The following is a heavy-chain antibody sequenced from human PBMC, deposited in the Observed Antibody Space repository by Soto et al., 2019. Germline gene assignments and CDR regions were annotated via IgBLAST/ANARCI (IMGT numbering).Heavy chain of an antibody. CDR2: ISAYNGNT. D-gene: IGHD3-3*01. Sequence: QVQLVQSGAEVKKPGASVKVSCKASGYTFTSYGISWVRQAPGQGLEWMGWISAYNGNTNYAQKLQRRVTMTTDTSTSTAYMELRSLRSDDTAVYYCARSSYYDFWSGYRQNVFDYWGQGTLVTVSS. CDR3: ARSSYYDFWSGYRQNVFDY. CDR1: GYTFTSYG. V-gene: IGHV1-18*01. J-gene: IGHJ4*02.